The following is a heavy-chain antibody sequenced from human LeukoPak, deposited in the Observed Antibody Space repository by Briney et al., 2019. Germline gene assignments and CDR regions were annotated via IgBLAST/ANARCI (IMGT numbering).Heavy chain of an antibody. CDR2: ISNNGGYT. V-gene: IGHV3-23*01. D-gene: IGHD6-13*01. J-gene: IGHJ4*02. CDR3: ARDAGRSYYFDY. Sequence: GGSLRLSCAASGFTFSSSAMSWVRQAPGKGLEWVSAISNNGGYTYYADSVQGRFTISRDNSKNTLYLQMNSLRAEDTAVYYCARDAGRSYYFDYWGQGTLVTVSS. CDR1: GFTFSSSA.